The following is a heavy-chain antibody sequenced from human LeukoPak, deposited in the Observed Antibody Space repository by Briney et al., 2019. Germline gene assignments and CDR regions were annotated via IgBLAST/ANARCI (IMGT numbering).Heavy chain of an antibody. V-gene: IGHV3-30*03. CDR3: ARVMVRGVSFLNY. J-gene: IGHJ4*02. CDR2: ISYDGSNK. D-gene: IGHD3-10*01. Sequence: PGRSLRLSCAASGFTFSNYGMLWVRQAPGKGLEWVAVISYDGSNKYYADSVKGRFTISRDNSKNTLYLQMNSLRSEDTAVYYCARVMVRGVSFLNYWGQGTLVTVSS. CDR1: GFTFSNYG.